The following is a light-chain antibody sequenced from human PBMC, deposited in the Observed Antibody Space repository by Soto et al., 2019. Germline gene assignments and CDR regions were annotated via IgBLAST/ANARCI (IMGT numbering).Light chain of an antibody. Sequence: QHVLTQPGSVSGSPGQSITISCTGTSSDIGRYNYVSWYQQHPGKVPKLLISEVTNRPSGVSDRFSGSKSGNTASLTISGLQAEDEADYYCSSYTTTFTQVFGTGTKVTV. J-gene: IGLJ1*01. CDR1: SSDIGRYNY. CDR3: SSYTTTFTQV. CDR2: EVT. V-gene: IGLV2-14*01.